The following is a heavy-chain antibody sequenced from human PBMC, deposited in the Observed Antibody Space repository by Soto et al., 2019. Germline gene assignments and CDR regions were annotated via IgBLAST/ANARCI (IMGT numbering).Heavy chain of an antibody. Sequence: ASVKVSCKASGYTFTSYAMHWVRQAPGQRLEWMGWINAGNGNTKYSQKLQGRVTITRDTSASTAYMELSSLRSEDTAVYYCARGVAGPLHWFDPWGQGTLVTVS. CDR3: ARGVAGPLHWFDP. CDR2: INAGNGNT. V-gene: IGHV1-3*01. D-gene: IGHD6-19*01. J-gene: IGHJ5*02. CDR1: GYTFTSYA.